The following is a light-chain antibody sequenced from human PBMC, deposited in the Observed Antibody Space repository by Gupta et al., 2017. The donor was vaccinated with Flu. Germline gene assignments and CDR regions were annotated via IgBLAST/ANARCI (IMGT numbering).Light chain of an antibody. J-gene: IGKJ1*01. CDR3: QQYSTYSRT. Sequence: DIQMTQSPSTLSASVGDRVTITCRASQTISSWLTWYQQKPGKAPNLLIYEASTLESGVPSTFSGSGSGTEFTLTISSLQPDDFATYYCQQYSTYSRTFGQGTRVEIK. V-gene: IGKV1-5*03. CDR1: QTISSW. CDR2: EAS.